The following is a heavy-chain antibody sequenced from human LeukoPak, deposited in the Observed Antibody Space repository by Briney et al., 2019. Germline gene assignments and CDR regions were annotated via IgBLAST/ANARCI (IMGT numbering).Heavy chain of an antibody. Sequence: SETLSLTCTVSGGSISSYHWSWIRQPPGKGLEWIGYIYYSGSTNYNPSLKSRVTISVDTSKNQFSLKLSSVTAADTAVYYCAREKMATIDYWGQGTLVTVSS. CDR2: IYYSGST. J-gene: IGHJ4*02. CDR1: GGSISSYH. D-gene: IGHD5-24*01. CDR3: AREKMATIDY. V-gene: IGHV4-59*01.